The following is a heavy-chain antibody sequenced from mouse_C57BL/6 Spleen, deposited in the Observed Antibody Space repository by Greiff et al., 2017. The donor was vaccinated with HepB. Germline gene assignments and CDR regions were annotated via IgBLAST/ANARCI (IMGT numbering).Heavy chain of an antibody. J-gene: IGHJ2*01. CDR1: GYAFSSSW. CDR2: IYPGDGDT. V-gene: IGHV1-82*01. CDR3: ARHGSSSFDY. Sequence: QVQLKESGPELVKPGASVKISCKASGYAFSSSWMNWVKQRPGKGLEWIGRIYPGDGDTNYNGKFKGKATLTADKSSSTAYMQLSSLTSEDSAVYFCARHGSSSFDYWGQGTTLTVSS. D-gene: IGHD1-1*01.